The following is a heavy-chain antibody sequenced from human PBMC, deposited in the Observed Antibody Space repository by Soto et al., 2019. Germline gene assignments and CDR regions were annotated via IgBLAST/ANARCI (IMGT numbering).Heavy chain of an antibody. V-gene: IGHV1-2*04. CDR1: GYTFTGYY. Sequence: QVQLVQSGAEVKKPGASVKVSCKASGYTFTGYYIHWVRQAPGQGLEWMGWINPNSGGTNYAQKFQGWVTMTRDTSISTAYMELSRLRSDDTAVYYCARGSITMILVDTTFDYWGQGTLVTVSS. D-gene: IGHD3-22*01. CDR3: ARGSITMILVDTTFDY. CDR2: INPNSGGT. J-gene: IGHJ4*02.